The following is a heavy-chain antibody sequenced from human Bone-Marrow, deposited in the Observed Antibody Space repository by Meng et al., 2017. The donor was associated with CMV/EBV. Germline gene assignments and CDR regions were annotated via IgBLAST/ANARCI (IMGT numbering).Heavy chain of an antibody. CDR2: MNPNCGDT. V-gene: IGHV1-8*01. Sequence: SVKVSCKASGYTFTSYDVNWVRQATGQGLEWMGWMNPNCGDTGYAQKFQGRVTMTRNTSISTAYMELSTLRSEDTALYYCARGKISQGFLLDSWGQGTLVTVST. D-gene: IGHD3-3*01. J-gene: IGHJ4*02. CDR3: ARGKISQGFLLDS. CDR1: GYTFTSYD.